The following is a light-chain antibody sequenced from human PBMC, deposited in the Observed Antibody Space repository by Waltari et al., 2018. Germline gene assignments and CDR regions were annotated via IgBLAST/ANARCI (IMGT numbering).Light chain of an antibody. Sequence: QSALTQPASVSGSPGQSITISCTGTSTDVGGFDSFSWYQQHPNKAPKLLIYDVNNRPSGVSNRFSGSKSGNTASLTISGLQAEDEADYYCSSYTSRNTLLFGGGTKLTAL. CDR1: STDVGGFDS. CDR2: DVN. CDR3: SSYTSRNTLL. J-gene: IGLJ2*01. V-gene: IGLV2-14*03.